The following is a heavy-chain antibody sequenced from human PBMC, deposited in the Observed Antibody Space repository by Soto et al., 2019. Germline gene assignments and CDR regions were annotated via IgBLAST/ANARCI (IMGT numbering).Heavy chain of an antibody. CDR3: AREELNCGGDCFVF. Sequence: WGSLRLSCAASGFSFIDYEISCVRHSPLKWLEWISYIGSIPSSIYYADSVKGRFTISRDNAKNSLYLQMNSLRAEDTAVYYCAREELNCGGDCFVFWGQGTLVTVSS. J-gene: IGHJ4*02. CDR1: GFSFIDYE. D-gene: IGHD2-21*01. V-gene: IGHV3-48*03. CDR2: IGSIPSSI.